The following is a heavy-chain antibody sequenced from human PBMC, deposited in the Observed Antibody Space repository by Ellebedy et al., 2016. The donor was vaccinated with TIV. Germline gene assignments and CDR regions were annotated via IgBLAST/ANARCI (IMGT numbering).Heavy chain of an antibody. D-gene: IGHD3-16*01. Sequence: SLKISCTASGFTFDDYAMHWVRQAPGKGPEWVSGISWHSGDICYADSVKGRLTISRDNAENSLSLQMDSLKTEDTALYYCAKDKFPSSIGPFDYWGQGTLVTVSS. CDR1: GFTFDDYA. CDR3: AKDKFPSSIGPFDY. V-gene: IGHV3-9*01. CDR2: ISWHSGDI. J-gene: IGHJ4*02.